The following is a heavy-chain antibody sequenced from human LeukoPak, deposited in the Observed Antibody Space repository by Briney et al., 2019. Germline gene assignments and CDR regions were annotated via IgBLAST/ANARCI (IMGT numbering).Heavy chain of an antibody. D-gene: IGHD2-8*01. CDR3: ALGTINKDFYFGMDV. V-gene: IGHV3-11*01. Sequence: GGSLRLSCAASGFTFSDYYMTWLRQAPGKGLEWLSYISNSGSTVFYADSVKGRFSVSRDNAKRSLYLQIESLRDDDTAVYHCALGTINKDFYFGMDVWGQGTTVTVSS. J-gene: IGHJ6*02. CDR1: GFTFSDYY. CDR2: ISNSGSTV.